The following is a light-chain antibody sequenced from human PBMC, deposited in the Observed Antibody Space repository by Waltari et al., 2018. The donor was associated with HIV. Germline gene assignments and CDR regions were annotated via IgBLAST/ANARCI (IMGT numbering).Light chain of an antibody. Sequence: LGERVTINCESSQTIFDRSTNRNHLAWYQQKSGQPPRLLIYWASTRESGVPDRFSGRGSGTDFTLTINGLRAEDVAVYYCQQYYISPQTFGQGTKVQIK. CDR2: WAS. V-gene: IGKV4-1*01. CDR1: QTIFDRSTNRNH. CDR3: QQYYISPQT. J-gene: IGKJ2*01.